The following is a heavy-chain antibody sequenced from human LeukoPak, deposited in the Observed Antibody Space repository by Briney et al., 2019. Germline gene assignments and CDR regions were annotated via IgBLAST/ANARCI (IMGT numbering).Heavy chain of an antibody. D-gene: IGHD2-2*01. CDR1: GFTFSSYS. Sequence: GGSLRLSCAASGFTFSSYSMNWVRQAPGKGLEWVSHISSSSSTIYYADSVKGRFTISRDNAKNSLYLQMNSLRAEDTAVYYCARKPHCSSTSCLGDWYFDHWGQGTLVTVSS. CDR2: ISSSSSTI. CDR3: ARKPHCSSTSCLGDWYFDH. J-gene: IGHJ4*02. V-gene: IGHV3-48*01.